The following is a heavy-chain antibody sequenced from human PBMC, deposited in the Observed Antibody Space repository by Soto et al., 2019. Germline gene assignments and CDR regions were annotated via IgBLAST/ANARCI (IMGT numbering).Heavy chain of an antibody. CDR1: GFSLSTSGVG. CDR3: AHSPTIPDTAMANWVDP. Sequence: SGPTLVNPTQTLTLTCTFSGFSLSTSGVGVGWIRQPPGKALEWLALIYWDDDKRYSPSLKSRLTITKDTSKNQVVLTMTNMDPGDTVTYCWAHSPTIPDTAMANWVDPWGQGTLVTVSS. V-gene: IGHV2-5*02. CDR2: IYWDDDK. D-gene: IGHD5-18*01. J-gene: IGHJ5*02.